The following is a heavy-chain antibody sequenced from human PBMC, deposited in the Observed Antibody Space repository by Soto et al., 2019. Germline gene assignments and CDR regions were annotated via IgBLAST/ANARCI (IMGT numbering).Heavy chain of an antibody. CDR2: ISGSDADT. CDR3: TKSRRGILMVYGFGGMDV. CDR1: GFTVSSHA. V-gene: IGHV3-23*01. D-gene: IGHD2-8*01. Sequence: GGSLRLSCAASGFTVSSHAMSWVRQAPGKWLEWVSTISGSDADTYYADSVKGRFTISRDSSSSTLYLQMNNLRGEDTAVYFCTKSRRGILMVYGFGGMDVWGQGXTVP. J-gene: IGHJ6*02.